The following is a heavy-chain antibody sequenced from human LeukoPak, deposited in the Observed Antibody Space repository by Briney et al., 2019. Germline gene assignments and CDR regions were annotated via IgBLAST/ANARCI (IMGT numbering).Heavy chain of an antibody. Sequence: GGSLRLSCAASGFTFSSYAMSWVRQAPGKGLEWVSAISGSGGSTYYADSVKGRFTISRDNSKNMLYLQMNSLRAEDTAVYYCAKASGQLYYYYYGMDVWGQGTTVTVYS. CDR1: GFTFSSYA. CDR2: ISGSGGST. D-gene: IGHD3-10*01. CDR3: AKASGQLYYYYYGMDV. J-gene: IGHJ6*02. V-gene: IGHV3-23*01.